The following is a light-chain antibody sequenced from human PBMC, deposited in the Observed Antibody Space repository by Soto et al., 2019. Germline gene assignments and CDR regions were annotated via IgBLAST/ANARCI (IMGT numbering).Light chain of an antibody. CDR3: QQYGNLLWT. CDR1: HNINNY. V-gene: IGKV1-33*01. Sequence: DIQMTQSPSSLSASEGDRVTITCRASHNINNYLNWYQQKPGKAPKLLIYEASNLETGVPSRFSGSGSGTDFTFTISSLQPEDIATYYCQQYGNLLWTFGQGTNVEIK. CDR2: EAS. J-gene: IGKJ1*01.